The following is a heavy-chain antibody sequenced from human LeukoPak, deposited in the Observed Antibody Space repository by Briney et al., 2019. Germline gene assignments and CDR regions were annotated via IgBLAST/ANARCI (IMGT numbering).Heavy chain of an antibody. CDR1: GYTFTGYY. D-gene: IGHD1-26*01. CDR2: INPNSGGT. V-gene: IGHV1-2*02. J-gene: IGHJ4*02. Sequence: GASVKVSCKASGYTFTGYYMHWVRQAPGQGLEWMGWINPNSGGTNYAQKFQGRVTMTRDTSISTAYMEPSRLRSDDTAVYYCAREWDSGSYGWFRYWGQGTLVTVSS. CDR3: AREWDSGSYGWFRY.